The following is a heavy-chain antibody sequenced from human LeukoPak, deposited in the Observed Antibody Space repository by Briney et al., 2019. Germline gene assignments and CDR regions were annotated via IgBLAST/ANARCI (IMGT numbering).Heavy chain of an antibody. V-gene: IGHV4-59*01. CDR1: SGSISSYY. CDR3: ARGHYDILTGESYYFDY. D-gene: IGHD3-9*01. Sequence: SQTLSLTCTDPSGSISSYYWSWIRQPPGKGLEWIGYIYYSGSTNYNPSLKSRVTISVDTSKNQFSLKLSSVTAADTAVYYCARGHYDILTGESYYFDYWGQGTLVTVSS. CDR2: IYYSGST. J-gene: IGHJ4*02.